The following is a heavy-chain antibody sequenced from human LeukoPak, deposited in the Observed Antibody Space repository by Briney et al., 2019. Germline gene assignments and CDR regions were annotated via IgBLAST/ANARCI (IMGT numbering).Heavy chain of an antibody. CDR2: ISAYNGNT. J-gene: IGHJ3*02. CDR1: GYTFTIYD. Sequence: GASVTVSCKASGYTFTIYDINWVRQAPGQGLEWMGWISAYNGNTNYEQKLQGRVTMTTDTSTSTGYMELRSLRSDDTAVYYCARVADWNYFGAFDIWGQGTMVTVSS. D-gene: IGHD1-7*01. V-gene: IGHV1-18*01. CDR3: ARVADWNYFGAFDI.